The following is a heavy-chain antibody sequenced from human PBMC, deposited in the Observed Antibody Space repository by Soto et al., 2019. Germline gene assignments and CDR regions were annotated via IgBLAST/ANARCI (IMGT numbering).Heavy chain of an antibody. CDR1: GGTFSSYA. D-gene: IGHD3-10*01. J-gene: IGHJ6*02. CDR2: IIPIFGTA. CDR3: ARVSTMVRGVAYGMDV. Sequence: GASVKFSCKASGGTFSSYAISWVRQAPGQGLEWMGGIIPIFGTANYAQKFQGRVTITADESTSTAYMELSSLRSEDTAVYYCARVSTMVRGVAYGMDVWGQGTTVTVSS. V-gene: IGHV1-69*13.